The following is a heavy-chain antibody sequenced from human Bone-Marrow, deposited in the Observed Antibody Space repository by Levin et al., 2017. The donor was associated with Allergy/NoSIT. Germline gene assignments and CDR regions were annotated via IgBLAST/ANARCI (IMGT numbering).Heavy chain of an antibody. CDR1: GFSFSNYW. V-gene: IGHV3-74*03. CDR2: ITSDGGST. Sequence: GGSLRLSCRVNGFSFSNYWMHWVRQAPGKGLEWVSRITSDGGSTAYADSVKGRFTISRDNAKNTLYLQMNSVRDDDTAVYYCVRGAEVVMLGGFRDVFDVWGQGTMVTVSS. J-gene: IGHJ3*01. CDR3: VRGAEVVMLGGFRDVFDV. D-gene: IGHD3-16*01.